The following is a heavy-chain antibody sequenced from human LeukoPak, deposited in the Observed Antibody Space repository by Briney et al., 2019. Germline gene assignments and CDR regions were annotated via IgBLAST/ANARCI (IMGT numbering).Heavy chain of an antibody. D-gene: IGHD1-26*01. V-gene: IGHV3-23*01. J-gene: IGHJ4*02. Sequence: GGSLRLSCAASGFTFSSYAMSWVRQAPGKGLEWVSAISGSGGSTYYADSVKGRFTISRDNSKNTLYLQMNSLRAEDTAAYYCAKLYLGGSYYDRKLVHFDYWGQGTLVTVSS. CDR1: GFTFSSYA. CDR2: ISGSGGST. CDR3: AKLYLGGSYYDRKLVHFDY.